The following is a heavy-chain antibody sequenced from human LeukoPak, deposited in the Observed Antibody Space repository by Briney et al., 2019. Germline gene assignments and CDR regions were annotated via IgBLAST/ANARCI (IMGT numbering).Heavy chain of an antibody. CDR1: GFTFSSYG. V-gene: IGHV3-30*02. CDR2: DGSNK. J-gene: IGHJ5*02. Sequence: GGSLRLSCAASGFTFSSYGMHWVRQAPGKGLEWVAFDGSNKYYADSVKGRFIISRDNSKNTLYLQMNSLRAEDTAVYYCANPEFDPWGQGTLVTVSS. CDR3: ANPEFDP.